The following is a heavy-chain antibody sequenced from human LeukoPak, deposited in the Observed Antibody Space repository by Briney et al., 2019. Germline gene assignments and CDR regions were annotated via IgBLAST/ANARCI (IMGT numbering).Heavy chain of an antibody. Sequence: GASVKVSCKASGYTFTDYYIHWVRQAPGQGLEWMGWITPYSGGTDYAQKFQGRVTMTMDTSISTVYMELSRLRSDDTAVYYYAREFNTYYYGSGSHDTFDIWGQGTEVTVS. CDR2: ITPYSGGT. J-gene: IGHJ3*02. D-gene: IGHD3-10*01. CDR1: GYTFTDYY. CDR3: AREFNTYYYGSGSHDTFDI. V-gene: IGHV1-2*02.